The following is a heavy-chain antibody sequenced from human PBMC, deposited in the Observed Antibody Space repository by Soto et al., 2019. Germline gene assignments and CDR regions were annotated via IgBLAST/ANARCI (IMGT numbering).Heavy chain of an antibody. CDR1: GYTFTSYD. D-gene: IGHD3-10*01. Sequence: ASVKVSCKASGYTFTSYDINWVRQTTGQGPEWMGWMNPDSGHTGYVRKFQGRVTMTRNTATSTAYMELSSLRSEDTAVYYCARSLGGSNVNFDSRGQGTLVT. J-gene: IGHJ4*02. CDR2: MNPDSGHT. V-gene: IGHV1-8*01. CDR3: ARSLGGSNVNFDS.